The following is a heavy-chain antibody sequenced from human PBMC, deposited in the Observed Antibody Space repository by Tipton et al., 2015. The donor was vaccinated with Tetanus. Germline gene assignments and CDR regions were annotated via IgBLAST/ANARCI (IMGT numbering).Heavy chain of an antibody. CDR2: IDYFGST. J-gene: IGHJ1*01. V-gene: IGHV4-59*01. D-gene: IGHD3-3*01. CDR1: GGSISTYH. Sequence: TLSLTCTVSGGSISTYHWNWIRQSPGKGLEWIGYIDYFGSTKYNPSLESRVAMSVDTSKNQLSLRLNSVTSADTAVYYCARTSGYMYSYCWGQGALVTVSS. CDR3: ARTSGYMYSYC.